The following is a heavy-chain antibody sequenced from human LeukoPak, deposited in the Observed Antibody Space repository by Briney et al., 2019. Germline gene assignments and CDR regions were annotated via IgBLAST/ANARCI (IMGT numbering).Heavy chain of an antibody. V-gene: IGHV1-69*13. CDR1: GGTFSSYA. CDR2: IIPIFGTA. Sequence: ASVKVSCKASGGTFSSYAISWVRQAPGQGLEWMGGIIPIFGTANYAQKFQGRVTITADESTSTAYMELSSLRSEDTAVYYCARDQMPSYVWGSYRHYNWFDPWGQGTLVTVSS. CDR3: ARDQMPSYVWGSYRHYNWFDP. J-gene: IGHJ5*02. D-gene: IGHD3-16*02.